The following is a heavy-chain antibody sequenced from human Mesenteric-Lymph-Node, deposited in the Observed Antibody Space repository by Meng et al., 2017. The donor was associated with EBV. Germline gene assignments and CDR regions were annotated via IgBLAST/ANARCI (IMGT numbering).Heavy chain of an antibody. J-gene: IGHJ4*02. Sequence: QVQLQQWGAGLLKPSQTLSLTCAVSGGSISSGGYYWSWIRQPPGKGLEWIGYIYYSGSTYYNPSLKSRVTISVDTSKNQFSLKLSSVTAADTAVYYCARVEQWLLYFDYWGQGTLVTVSS. D-gene: IGHD6-19*01. V-gene: IGHV4-30-4*01. CDR2: IYYSGST. CDR3: ARVEQWLLYFDY. CDR1: GGSISSGGYY.